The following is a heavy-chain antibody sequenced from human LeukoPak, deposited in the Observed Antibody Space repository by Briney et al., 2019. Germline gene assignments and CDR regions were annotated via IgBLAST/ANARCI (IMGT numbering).Heavy chain of an antibody. J-gene: IGHJ4*02. V-gene: IGHV3-48*02. CDR2: ITSSSGTI. D-gene: IGHD5-12*01. CDR1: GFAFSRYS. Sequence: AGGSLRLSCAASGFAFSRYSMNWVRQAPGKGLEWVSYITSSSGTIYYADSVKGRFTISRDNAKNSLYLQMSSLRDEDTAVYYCARTPSGYDFDYWGQGALVTVSS. CDR3: ARTPSGYDFDY.